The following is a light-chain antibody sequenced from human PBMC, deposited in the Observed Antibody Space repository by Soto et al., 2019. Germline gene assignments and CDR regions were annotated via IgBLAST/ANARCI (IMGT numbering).Light chain of an antibody. CDR2: GNG. CDR3: HSYDSSNV. Sequence: QSVLTQPPSVSGAPGQRVTISCTGSSSNIGAGHDVHWYQHLPGTAPKLLIYGNGNRPSGVPDRFSGSKSGTSASLAITGLQAEDEADYYCHSYDSSNVFGTGTKVTVL. J-gene: IGLJ1*01. V-gene: IGLV1-40*01. CDR1: SSNIGAGHD.